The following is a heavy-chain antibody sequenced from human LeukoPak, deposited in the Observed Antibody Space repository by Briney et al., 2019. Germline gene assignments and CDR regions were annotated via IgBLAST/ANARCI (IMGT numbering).Heavy chain of an antibody. Sequence: AGGSLRLSCAASGLTFSSHWMHWVRQAPGKGLVWVSRINSDGGSIVYADSVMGRFTISRDNAKNTLHLQMNSLRVEDTAVYYCASLAACWGQGTLVTVSS. CDR3: ASLAAC. J-gene: IGHJ4*02. CDR1: GLTFSSHW. V-gene: IGHV3-74*01. CDR2: INSDGGSI. D-gene: IGHD6-19*01.